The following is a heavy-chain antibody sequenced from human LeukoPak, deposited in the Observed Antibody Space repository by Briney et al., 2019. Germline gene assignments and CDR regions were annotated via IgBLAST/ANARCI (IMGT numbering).Heavy chain of an antibody. CDR1: GFTFSDYA. D-gene: IGHD5-24*01. Sequence: PGRSLRLSCAASGFTFSDYAMHWVRQAPGKGLEWVAVISYDGSNKYYADSVKGRFTISRDNSKNTLYLQMNSLRAEDTAVYYCAKGKEGDGYSAFDIWGQGTMVTVSS. J-gene: IGHJ3*02. V-gene: IGHV3-30-3*01. CDR3: AKGKEGDGYSAFDI. CDR2: ISYDGSNK.